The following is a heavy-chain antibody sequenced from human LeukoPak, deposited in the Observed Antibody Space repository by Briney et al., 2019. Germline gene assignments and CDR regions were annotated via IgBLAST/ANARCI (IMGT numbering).Heavy chain of an antibody. CDR1: GGTFSSYA. V-gene: IGHV3-23*01. CDR2: ISGSGGST. CDR3: AKDKWYPAHTTYYFDY. J-gene: IGHJ4*02. Sequence: ASVKVSCKASGGTFSSYAMSWVRQAPGKGLEWVSAISGSGGSTYYADSVKGRFTISRDNSKNTLYLQMNSLRAEDTAVYYCAKDKWYPAHTTYYFDYWGQGTLVTVSS. D-gene: IGHD2-8*01.